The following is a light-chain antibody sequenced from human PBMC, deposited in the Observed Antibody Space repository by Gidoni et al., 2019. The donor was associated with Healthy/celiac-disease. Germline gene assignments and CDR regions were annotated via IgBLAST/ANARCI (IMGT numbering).Light chain of an antibody. J-gene: IGLJ1*01. CDR3: SSYTSSSTSRV. Sequence: QSALTQPASVSGSPGQSITISCTGTSSDVGRYNYFSWYQQHPGKAPKLMIYAVSNRPSGVSNRFSGSKSGNTAPLTISGLQAEDEADYYCSSYTSSSTSRVFGTGTKVTVL. CDR2: AVS. V-gene: IGLV2-14*01. CDR1: SSDVGRYNY.